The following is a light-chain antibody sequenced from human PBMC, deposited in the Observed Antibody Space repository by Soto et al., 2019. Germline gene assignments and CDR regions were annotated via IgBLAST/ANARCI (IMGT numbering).Light chain of an antibody. V-gene: IGLV2-8*01. CDR2: EVI. CDR1: YSDVGGSNY. Sequence: QSALTQPPSASGSPGQSVTISCTGTYSDVGGSNYVSWYQQHPGKAPKLVIYEVIQWPSGVPDRFSGSRSGNTASLTVSRLQAEDEADYYCSSNVVGTNLKIFGGGTKLTVL. CDR3: SSNVVGTNLKI. J-gene: IGLJ2*01.